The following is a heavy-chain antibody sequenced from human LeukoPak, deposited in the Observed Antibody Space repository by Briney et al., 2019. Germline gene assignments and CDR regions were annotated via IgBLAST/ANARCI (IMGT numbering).Heavy chain of an antibody. J-gene: IGHJ4*02. CDR2: IRHDGSIK. CDR1: GFIFSTYG. CDR3: AKGSLADIDY. V-gene: IGHV3-30*02. D-gene: IGHD3-16*01. Sequence: GGSLRLSCAASGFIFSTYGMYWVRQAPGKRLEWVAFIRHDGSIKNYADSVKGRSTISRDNSKNTLYLQMNSLRAEDTAVYYCAKGSLADIDYWGQGTLVTVSS.